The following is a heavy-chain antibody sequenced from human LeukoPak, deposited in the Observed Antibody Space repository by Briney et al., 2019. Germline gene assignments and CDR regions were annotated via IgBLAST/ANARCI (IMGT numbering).Heavy chain of an antibody. D-gene: IGHD3-9*01. CDR1: GFTFSSYS. V-gene: IGHV3-48*02. Sequence: PGGSLRLSCAASGFTFSSYSMNWVRQAPGKGLEWVSYISSSSSTIYYADSVKGRFTISRDNAKNSLYLQMNSLRDEDTAVYYCARDKDYDILTGYPLYYYYYGMDVWGQGTTVTVSS. J-gene: IGHJ6*02. CDR3: ARDKDYDILTGYPLYYYYYGMDV. CDR2: ISSSSSTI.